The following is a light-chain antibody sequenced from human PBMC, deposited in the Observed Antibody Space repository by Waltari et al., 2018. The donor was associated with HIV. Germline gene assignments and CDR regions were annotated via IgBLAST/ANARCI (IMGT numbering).Light chain of an antibody. V-gene: IGLV2-11*01. CDR3: CSYADSYSYV. Sequence: QSALTQPRSVSGSPGQSVTISCPGTNSDVCCYNLVSWYQQYPGKAPKFLIYDFNKRPAGVPYRFSASKSGNTASLTISGIQAEDEAEYYCCSYADSYSYVFGTGTKVTVL. J-gene: IGLJ1*01. CDR2: DFN. CDR1: NSDVCCYNL.